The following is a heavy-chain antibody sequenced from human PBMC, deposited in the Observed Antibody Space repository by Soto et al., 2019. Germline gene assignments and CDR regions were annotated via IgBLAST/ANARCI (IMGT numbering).Heavy chain of an antibody. V-gene: IGHV2-5*02. CDR1: GFSLSTSGVG. J-gene: IGHJ5*02. CDR3: AHRQTEVRYCSSTSCLWLPQSKGFDP. Sequence: SGPTLVKPTQTLTLTCTFSGFSLSTSGVGVGWIRQPPGKALEWLALIYWDDDKRYSPSLKSRLTITKDTSKNQVVLTMTNMDPVDTATYYCAHRQTEVRYCSSTSCLWLPQSKGFDPWGQGTLVTVSS. CDR2: IYWDDDK. D-gene: IGHD2-2*01.